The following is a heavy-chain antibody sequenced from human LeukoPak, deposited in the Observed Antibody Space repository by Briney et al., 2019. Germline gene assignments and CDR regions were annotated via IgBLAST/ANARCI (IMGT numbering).Heavy chain of an antibody. CDR3: ARDPYGSGSPIMFDY. CDR1: GFTFSSYA. D-gene: IGHD3-10*01. J-gene: IGHJ4*02. V-gene: IGHV3-30-3*01. Sequence: GGSLRLSCAASGFTFSSYAMHWVRQAPGKGLEWVAVISYDGSNKYYADSVKGRFTISRDNSKNTLYLQMNSLRAEDTAVYYCARDPYGSGSPIMFDYWGQGTLVTVSS. CDR2: ISYDGSNK.